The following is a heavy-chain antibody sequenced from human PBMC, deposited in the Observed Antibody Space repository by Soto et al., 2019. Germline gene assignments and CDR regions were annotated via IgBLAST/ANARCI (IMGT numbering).Heavy chain of an antibody. V-gene: IGHV4-34*01. D-gene: IGHD6-13*01. CDR2: INHSGST. Sequence: QVQLQQWGAGLLKPSETLSLTCAVYGGSFSGYYWSWIRQPPGKGLEWIGEINHSGSTNYNPSLKSRVTISVDTSKNPFSLKLSSVTAADTAVYYCARGEDVRAAAGTPFDYWGQGTLVTVSS. J-gene: IGHJ4*02. CDR1: GGSFSGYY. CDR3: ARGEDVRAAAGTPFDY.